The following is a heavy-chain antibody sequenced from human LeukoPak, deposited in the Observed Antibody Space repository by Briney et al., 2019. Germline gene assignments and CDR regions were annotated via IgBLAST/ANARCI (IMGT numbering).Heavy chain of an antibody. J-gene: IGHJ4*02. D-gene: IGHD3-3*01. CDR3: ARDWRTRYDLRFDY. V-gene: IGHV1-18*01. CDR2: ISAYNGNT. CDR1: GYTFTSYG. Sequence: ASVKVSCKASGYTFTSYGIGWVRQAPGQGLEWMGWISAYNGNTNYAQKLQGRVTMTTDTSTSTAYMELRSLRSDDTAVYYCARDWRTRYDLRFDYWGQGTLVTVSS.